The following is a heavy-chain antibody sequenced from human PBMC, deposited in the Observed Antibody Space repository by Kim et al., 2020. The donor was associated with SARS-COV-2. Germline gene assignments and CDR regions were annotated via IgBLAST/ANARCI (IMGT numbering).Heavy chain of an antibody. CDR3: ARGPLHYSDSSGAFDS. Sequence: GGSLRLSCAASGFTFSSYAMHWVRQAPGKGLEWVAVISYDGSNKYYADSVKGRFTISRDNSKNTLYLQMNSLRAEDTAVYYCARGPLHYSDSSGAFDSWG. D-gene: IGHD3-22*01. V-gene: IGHV3-30-3*01. CDR2: ISYDGSNK. J-gene: IGHJ5*01. CDR1: GFTFSSYA.